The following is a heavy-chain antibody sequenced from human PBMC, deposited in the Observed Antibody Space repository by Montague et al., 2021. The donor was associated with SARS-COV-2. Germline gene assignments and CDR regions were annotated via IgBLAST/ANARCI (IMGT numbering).Heavy chain of an antibody. V-gene: IGHV4-61*02. CDR1: GGSISSGSYD. D-gene: IGHD6-19*01. Sequence: TLSLTCTVSGGSISSGSYDWSWIRRPAGKGLEWIGRISISGSTNYNPSLKSRVTISVDTSKNQFFLKLSSVTAADTAVYYCARDIAVGGLFDYWGQGTLVTVSS. CDR3: ARDIAVGGLFDY. CDR2: ISISGST. J-gene: IGHJ4*02.